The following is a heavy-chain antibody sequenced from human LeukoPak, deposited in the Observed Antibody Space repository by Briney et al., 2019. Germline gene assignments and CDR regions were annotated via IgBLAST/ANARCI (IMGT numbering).Heavy chain of an antibody. CDR1: GGSISSSRYY. V-gene: IGHV4-39*01. D-gene: IGHD3-10*01. Sequence: PLETLSLTCSVSGGSISSSRYYWGWIRQPPGKGLEWIGSIYYTGSTYHNPSLKSRVTISVDTSKNQFSLKLTSVTAADTAAYYCVVWLGELLHFDYWGQGTLVTVSS. J-gene: IGHJ4*02. CDR3: VVWLGELLHFDY. CDR2: IYYTGST.